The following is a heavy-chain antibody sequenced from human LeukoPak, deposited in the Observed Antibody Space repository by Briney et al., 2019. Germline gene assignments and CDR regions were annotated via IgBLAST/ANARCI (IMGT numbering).Heavy chain of an antibody. J-gene: IGHJ5*02. Sequence: SETLSLTCTVSGGSVSSGNYYWSWIRQPPGKGLEWIGYRHYSGSTNYNPSLKSRVTISVDTSKNQFSLKLNSVTAADTAVYYCARAPGYCSSTSCYRGNGWFDPWGQGTLVTVSS. V-gene: IGHV4-61*01. CDR3: ARAPGYCSSTSCYRGNGWFDP. D-gene: IGHD2-2*02. CDR2: RHYSGST. CDR1: GGSVSSGNYY.